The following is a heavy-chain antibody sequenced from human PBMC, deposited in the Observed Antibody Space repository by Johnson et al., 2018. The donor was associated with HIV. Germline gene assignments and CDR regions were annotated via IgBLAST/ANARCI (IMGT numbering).Heavy chain of an antibody. Sequence: MQLVKSGGGVVRPGDSLRLSCVASGFTFDDYGMNWVRLVPGKGLEWVAGINWNSGRTGSADSLKGRFTISRDNPKHSVHLQMNSLRAEETAVYYCANFRGTTRNPDAFDIWGQGTMVTVSS. V-gene: IGHV3-20*04. CDR3: ANFRGTTRNPDAFDI. D-gene: IGHD1-1*01. J-gene: IGHJ3*02. CDR1: GFTFDDYG. CDR2: INWNSGRT.